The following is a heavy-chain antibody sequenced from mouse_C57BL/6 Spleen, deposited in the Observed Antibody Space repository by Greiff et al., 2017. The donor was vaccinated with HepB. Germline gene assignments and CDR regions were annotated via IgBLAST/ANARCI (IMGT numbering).Heavy chain of an antibody. J-gene: IGHJ2*01. V-gene: IGHV3-5*01. CDR1: GISITTGNYR. D-gene: IGHD2-4*01. Sequence: EVKLQESGPGLVKPSQTVFLTCTVTGISITTGNYRWSWIRQFPGNKLEWIGYIYYSGTITYNPSLTSRTTITRDTPKNQFFLEMNSLTAEDTATYYCARYYDYDEGGFDYWGQGTTLTVSS. CDR2: IYYSGTI. CDR3: ARYYDYDEGGFDY.